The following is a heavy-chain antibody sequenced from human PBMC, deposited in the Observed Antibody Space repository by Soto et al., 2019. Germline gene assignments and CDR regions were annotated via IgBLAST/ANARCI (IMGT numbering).Heavy chain of an antibody. Sequence: GGSLRLSCAASGFTFSSYAMSWVRQAPGKGLEWVSAISGSGGSTYYADSVKGRFTISRDNSKNTLYLQMNSLRAEDTAVYYCAKDLTRRDIVLMVYAKEPNYYYGMDVWGQGTTVTVSS. D-gene: IGHD2-8*01. CDR2: ISGSGGST. CDR1: GFTFSSYA. J-gene: IGHJ6*02. V-gene: IGHV3-23*01. CDR3: AKDLTRRDIVLMVYAKEPNYYYGMDV.